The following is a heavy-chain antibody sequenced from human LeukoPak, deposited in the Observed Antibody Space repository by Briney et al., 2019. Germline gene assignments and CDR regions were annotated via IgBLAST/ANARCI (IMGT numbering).Heavy chain of an antibody. CDR3: ARRSYGGKDFDY. D-gene: IGHD4-23*01. V-gene: IGHV5-51*01. Sequence: GASLQISCKGSGSRFTSYWINWVRQMPGKGLEWMGIIYPGDSDTRYSPPFQGQVTISADKSINTAYLQWSSLRASDTAMYYCARRSYGGKDFDYWGQGTLVTVSS. J-gene: IGHJ4*02. CDR2: IYPGDSDT. CDR1: GSRFTSYW.